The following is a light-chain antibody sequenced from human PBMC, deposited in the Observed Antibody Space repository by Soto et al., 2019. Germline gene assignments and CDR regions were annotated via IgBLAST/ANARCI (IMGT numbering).Light chain of an antibody. CDR2: GAS. V-gene: IGKV3-20*01. CDR3: QQYGSSPPWT. Sequence: EIVLTQSPGTLSLSPGERATLSCRASQTVSSNYLACYQQKPGQAPRLLIYGASIRATGIPDRFTGSGSGTDFTLTISRVEPEDFAVYYCQQYGSSPPWTFGQGTKVEVK. J-gene: IGKJ1*01. CDR1: QTVSSNY.